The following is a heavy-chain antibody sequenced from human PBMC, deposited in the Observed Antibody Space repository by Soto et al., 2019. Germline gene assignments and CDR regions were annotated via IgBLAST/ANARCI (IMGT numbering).Heavy chain of an antibody. D-gene: IGHD2-21*01. V-gene: IGHV4-39*01. CDR2: VYFRGST. CDR3: ASLSREFCVFGVCTLRSAWFDS. J-gene: IGHJ5*01. Sequence: SETLSLTCTVSCVSVSSTSHYWGWVRQPPGKGLEWIVNVYFRGSTYYNSSLKIRLTIFFYTSKNQISLNLTSVTAADTAIYYCASLSREFCVFGVCTLRSAWFDSWGRGTLVTVSS. CDR1: CVSVSSTSHY.